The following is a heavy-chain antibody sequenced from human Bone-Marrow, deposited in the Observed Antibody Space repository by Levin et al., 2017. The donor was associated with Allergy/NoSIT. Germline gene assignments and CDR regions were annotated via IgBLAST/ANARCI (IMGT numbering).Heavy chain of an antibody. V-gene: IGHV1-2*02. CDR3: ARTWFNSGFDY. J-gene: IGHJ4*02. CDR2: INPNSGGT. Sequence: GESLKISCKTSGYTFTTNYLHLVRQAPGQGLEWMGWINPNSGGTDYAQKFQGRVTMARDTSISTVYMELSSLRIDDTAVYFCARTWFNSGFDYWGQGALVTVSA. D-gene: IGHD6-25*01. CDR1: GYTFTTNY.